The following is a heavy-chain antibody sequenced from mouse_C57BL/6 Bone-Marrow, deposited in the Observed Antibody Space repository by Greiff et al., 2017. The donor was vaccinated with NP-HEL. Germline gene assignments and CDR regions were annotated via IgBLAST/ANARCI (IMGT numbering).Heavy chain of an antibody. CDR2: ISRGGDYI. CDR1: GFTFSSYA. Sequence: EVQLVESGEGLVKPGGSLKLSCAASGFTFSSYAMSWVRQTPEKRLEWVAYISRGGDYIYYADTVKGRFTFSRDNARNTLYLQRSRLTSEETARYYWTRGRGYAMDYRGQGTSVTVSS. J-gene: IGHJ4*01. CDR3: TRGRGYAMDY. V-gene: IGHV5-9-1*02.